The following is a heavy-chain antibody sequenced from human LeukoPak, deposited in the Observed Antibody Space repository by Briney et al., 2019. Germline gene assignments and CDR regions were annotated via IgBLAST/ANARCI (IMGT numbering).Heavy chain of an antibody. D-gene: IGHD6-13*01. V-gene: IGHV3-23*01. CDR3: AKRLSSSSTWYYFDY. CDR2: ISGSGAYT. Sequence: SGGSLRLSCAASGFTFSSYAMSWVRQAPGKGLEWVSGISGSGAYTYYADSVKGRFTISRDSSKNTLYLQMNSLRAEDTAVYYCAKRLSSSSTWYYFDYWGQGTLVTVSS. CDR1: GFTFSSYA. J-gene: IGHJ4*02.